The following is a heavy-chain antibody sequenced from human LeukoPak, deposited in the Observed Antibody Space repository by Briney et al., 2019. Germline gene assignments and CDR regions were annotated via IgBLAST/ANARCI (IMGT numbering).Heavy chain of an antibody. Sequence: GGSLRLSCVDSGITFSRYWMSWVRQAPGKGLEWVANIKQDGGEEYYVDSVKGRFTISRDNAKNSLYLQMNSLRVEDTAVYYCARDGRPLDYWGQGTLVAVSS. J-gene: IGHJ4*02. CDR3: ARDGRPLDY. V-gene: IGHV3-7*03. CDR2: IKQDGGEE. CDR1: GITFSRYW.